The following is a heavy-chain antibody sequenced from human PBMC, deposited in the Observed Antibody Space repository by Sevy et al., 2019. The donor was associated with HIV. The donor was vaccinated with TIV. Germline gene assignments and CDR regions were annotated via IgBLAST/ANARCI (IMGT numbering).Heavy chain of an antibody. CDR1: GFTFSDYF. D-gene: IGHD2-8*01. CDR2: ISLSGSTI. CDR3: ARENRHCTNGICYGYYGMDV. J-gene: IGHJ6*02. V-gene: IGHV3-11*01. Sequence: GGSLRLSCAASGFTFSDYFMSWIRQAPGKGLEWISYISLSGSTIYYADSVKGRFTISRDNAKKSLYLQMNSLRAKDTAVYYCARENRHCTNGICYGYYGMDVWGQGTTVTVSS.